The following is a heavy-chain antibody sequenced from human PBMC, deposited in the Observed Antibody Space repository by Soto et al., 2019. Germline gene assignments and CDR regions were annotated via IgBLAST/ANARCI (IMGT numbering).Heavy chain of an antibody. Sequence: SETLSLTCTVSGGSISSSSYYWGWIRQPPGKGLEWIGSIYYSGSTYYNPSLKSRVTISVDTSKNQFSLKLSSVTAADTAVYYCARRGGGILTGYYNWFDPWGQGTLVTVSS. V-gene: IGHV4-39*01. CDR1: GGSISSSSYY. D-gene: IGHD3-9*01. CDR2: IYYSGST. CDR3: ARRGGGILTGYYNWFDP. J-gene: IGHJ5*02.